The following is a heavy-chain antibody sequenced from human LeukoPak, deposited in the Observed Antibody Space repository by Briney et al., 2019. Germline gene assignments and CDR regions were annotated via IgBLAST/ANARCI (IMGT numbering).Heavy chain of an antibody. CDR2: INAGNGNT. J-gene: IGHJ4*02. D-gene: IGHD3-9*01. Sequence: ASVKFSCKASGYTFTSYAMHWVRQAPGQNLEWMGWINAGNGNTKYSQKFQGRVTITRDTSASTAYMELSSLRSEDTVVFFRQRTAYDILTGYYTLDYWGQGTLVTVSS. V-gene: IGHV1-3*01. CDR1: GYTFTSYA. CDR3: QRTAYDILTGYYTLDY.